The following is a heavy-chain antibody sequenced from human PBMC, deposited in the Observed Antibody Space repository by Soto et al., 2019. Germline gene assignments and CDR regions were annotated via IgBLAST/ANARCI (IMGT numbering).Heavy chain of an antibody. Sequence: PSETLSLTCAVSGCSISSGGYSWSWIRQPPGKGLEWIGYIYHSGNTYYNPSLKSRVTISVDRSKNQFSLKLSSVTAADTAVYYCARAPLYGDYPGYFDYWGQGTLVTVSS. CDR1: GCSISSGGYS. CDR2: IYHSGNT. V-gene: IGHV4-30-2*01. J-gene: IGHJ4*02. CDR3: ARAPLYGDYPGYFDY. D-gene: IGHD4-17*01.